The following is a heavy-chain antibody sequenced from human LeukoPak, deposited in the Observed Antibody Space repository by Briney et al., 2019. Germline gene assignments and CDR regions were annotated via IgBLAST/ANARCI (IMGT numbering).Heavy chain of an antibody. CDR2: INSDGSST. D-gene: IGHD3/OR15-3a*01. V-gene: IGHV3-74*01. CDR3: AREAPRTGAYDY. J-gene: IGHJ4*02. Sequence: GGSLRLSCAASGFTFSNYWMHWFRQAPGKGLCWVSRINSDGSSTSYADSVKGRFTISRDNAKNTLYLQMNSLRAEDTAVFHCAREAPRTGAYDYWGQGTLVTVSS. CDR1: GFTFSNYW.